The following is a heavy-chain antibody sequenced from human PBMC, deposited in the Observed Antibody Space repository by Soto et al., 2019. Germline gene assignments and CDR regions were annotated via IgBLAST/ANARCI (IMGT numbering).Heavy chain of an antibody. D-gene: IGHD6-19*01. Sequence: QVQLVESGGALVKPGGSLRLSCAASGFIFSDYYMTWIRQAPGKGLECVSYISGTGSTMYYADSVKGRFTISRDNAKNSVFLQMNSLRAEDTAVYYCVRESSGWYFDCWGQGTLVTVSS. V-gene: IGHV3-11*01. CDR2: ISGTGSTM. CDR1: GFIFSDYY. J-gene: IGHJ4*02. CDR3: VRESSGWYFDC.